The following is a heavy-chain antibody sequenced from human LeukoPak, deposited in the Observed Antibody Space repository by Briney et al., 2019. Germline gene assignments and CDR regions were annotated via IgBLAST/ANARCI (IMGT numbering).Heavy chain of an antibody. CDR2: IYPGDSDT. J-gene: IGHJ4*02. V-gene: IGHV5-51*01. CDR1: GYSFTSYW. CDR3: ARRGYCSGGSYYYFDY. Sequence: GESLKISCKGSGYSFTSYWIGWVRQMPGKGLEWMGIIYPGDSDTRYSPSFQGQVTISADKSISTAYLQWSSLKASDTAMYYCARRGYCSGGSYYYFDYWGQGTLVTVSS. D-gene: IGHD2-15*01.